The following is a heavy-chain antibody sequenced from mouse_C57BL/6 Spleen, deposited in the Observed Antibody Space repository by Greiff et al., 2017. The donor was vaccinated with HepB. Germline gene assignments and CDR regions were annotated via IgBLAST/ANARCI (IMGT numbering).Heavy chain of an antibody. CDR1: GYTFTSYW. CDR3: ARRIYYYGSSYEDY. CDR2: IDPSDSYT. J-gene: IGHJ2*01. D-gene: IGHD1-1*01. Sequence: VQLQQPGAELVTPGASVKLSCKASGYTFTSYWMHWVKQRPGQGLEWIGEIDPSDSYTNYNQKFKGKSTLTVDKSSSTAYMQLSSLTSEDSAVYYCARRIYYYGSSYEDYWGQGTTLTVSS. V-gene: IGHV1-69*01.